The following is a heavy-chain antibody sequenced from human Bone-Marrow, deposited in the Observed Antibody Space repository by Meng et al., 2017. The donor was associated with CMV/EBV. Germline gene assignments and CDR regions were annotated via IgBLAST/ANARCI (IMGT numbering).Heavy chain of an antibody. CDR2: ISAYNGNT. Sequence: QVQLVQSGAEVKKPGASVKVSCKASGYTFTSYGISWVRQAPGQGLEWMGWISAYNGNTNYAQKLQGRVTMTTDTSTSTAYMELRSLRSDDTAVYYCAREVWMTTVIDSYYYYGMDVWGQGTTVTVSS. V-gene: IGHV1-18*01. D-gene: IGHD4-17*01. CDR3: AREVWMTTVIDSYYYYGMDV. J-gene: IGHJ6*02. CDR1: GYTFTSYG.